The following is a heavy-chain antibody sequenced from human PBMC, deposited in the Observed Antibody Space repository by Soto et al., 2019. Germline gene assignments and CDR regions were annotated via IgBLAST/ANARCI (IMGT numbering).Heavy chain of an antibody. J-gene: IGHJ3*02. V-gene: IGHV4-30-4*01. Sequence: QVQLQESGPGLVKPSQTLSLTCTVSGGSISSGDYYWSWIRQPPGKGLEWIGYIYYSGSTYYNPSLKSRVTISVDTSKNQFSLKLSSVTAADTAVYYCARAPPMTTVTTWAFDIWGQGTMVTVSS. CDR1: GGSISSGDYY. D-gene: IGHD4-17*01. CDR2: IYYSGST. CDR3: ARAPPMTTVTTWAFDI.